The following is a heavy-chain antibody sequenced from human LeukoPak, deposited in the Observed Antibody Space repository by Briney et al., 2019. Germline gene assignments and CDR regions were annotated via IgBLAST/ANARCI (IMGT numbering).Heavy chain of an antibody. CDR2: IYTSWST. CDR3: ARDRYYYDSSGPGVRFDP. Sequence: SETLSLTCTVAGGSIISYYWSWIRQPAGKGLEWFGRIYTSWSTNYNPSLKGRVNMSVDTSKNQFSLKLSSVTAADTAVYYCARDRYYYDSSGPGVRFDPWGQGTLVTVSS. D-gene: IGHD3-22*01. CDR1: GGSIISYY. V-gene: IGHV4-4*07. J-gene: IGHJ5*02.